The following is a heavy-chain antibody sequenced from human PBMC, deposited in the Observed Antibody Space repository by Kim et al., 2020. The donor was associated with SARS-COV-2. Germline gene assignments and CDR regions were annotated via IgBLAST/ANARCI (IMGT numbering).Heavy chain of an antibody. V-gene: IGHV3-7*01. CDR2: IKQDNSAT. CDR1: GFTFSRYW. J-gene: IGHJ4*02. Sequence: GGSLRLSCAVHGFTFSRYWIALVRLGPGTGMDCVCHIKQDNSATTSVYSVKGRVPISRANAKNSLYLQMTSLSAEDTAVYYCARAKSITIFGVVHFDYWGQGTLVTVSS. CDR3: ARAKSITIFGVVHFDY. D-gene: IGHD3-3*01.